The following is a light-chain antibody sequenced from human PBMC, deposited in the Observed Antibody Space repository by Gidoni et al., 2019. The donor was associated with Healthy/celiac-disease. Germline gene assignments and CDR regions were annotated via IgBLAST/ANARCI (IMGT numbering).Light chain of an antibody. J-gene: IGKJ4*01. Sequence: DIQLTRSPSSLSASVGHRVPSPCRASQGISSYLAWYQQKPGKTPKLLIYAASTLQSGVPARFSGSGSGTEFTLKISSLQPEDFGTYYCQQVNSYPITFGGGTKVEIK. CDR3: QQVNSYPIT. CDR2: AAS. CDR1: QGISSY. V-gene: IGKV1-9*01.